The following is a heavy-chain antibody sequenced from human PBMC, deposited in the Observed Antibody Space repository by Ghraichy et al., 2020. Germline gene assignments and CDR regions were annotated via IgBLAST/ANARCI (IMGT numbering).Heavy chain of an antibody. V-gene: IGHV1-58*01. CDR2: IVVGSGNT. J-gene: IGHJ3*02. D-gene: IGHD3-10*01. Sequence: SVKVSCKASGFTFTSSAVQWVRQARGQRLEWIGWIVVGSGNTNYAQKFQERVTITRDMSTSTAYMELSSLRSEDTAVYYCTTGSGSYELDAFDIWGQGTMVTVSS. CDR3: TTGSGSYELDAFDI. CDR1: GFTFTSSA.